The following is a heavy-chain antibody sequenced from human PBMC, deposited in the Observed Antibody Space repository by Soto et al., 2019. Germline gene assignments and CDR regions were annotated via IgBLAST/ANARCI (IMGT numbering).Heavy chain of an antibody. CDR3: ARGGGAYCGNDCIRTVDI. D-gene: IGHD2-21*02. CDR1: GFTVSNNY. J-gene: IGHJ3*02. V-gene: IGHV3-66*01. CDR2: IYSGGDT. Sequence: PGGSLRLSCAVSGFTVSNNYMSWVRQAPEKGLEWISVIYSGGDTYYADSVKVRFTISRDNSKNTLYLQMNSLRLDDTAVYYCARGGGAYCGNDCIRTVDIWGQGTMVTVS.